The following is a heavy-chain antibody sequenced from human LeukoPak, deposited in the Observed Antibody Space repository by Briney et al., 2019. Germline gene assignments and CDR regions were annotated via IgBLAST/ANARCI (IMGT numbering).Heavy chain of an antibody. CDR1: GGSISSYY. CDR2: IYYSGST. J-gene: IGHJ4*02. V-gene: IGHV4-59*01. Sequence: SETLSLTCTVSGGSISSYYWSWIRQPPGKGLEWIGYIYYSGSTNYNPSLKSRVTISVDTSKNQFSLKLSSVTAADTAVYYCARVNGGYKTYFDPWGQGTLVTVSS. CDR3: ARVNGGYKTYFDP. D-gene: IGHD4-23*01.